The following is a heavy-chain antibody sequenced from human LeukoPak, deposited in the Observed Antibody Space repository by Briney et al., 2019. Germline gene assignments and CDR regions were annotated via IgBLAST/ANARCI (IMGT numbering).Heavy chain of an antibody. V-gene: IGHV4-4*07. CDR2: IYTSGST. J-gene: IGHJ4*02. CDR3: ARSSPQAMVRGVIIPVFDY. CDR1: GGSISSYY. Sequence: KSSETLSLTCTVSGGSISSYYWSWIRQPPGKGLEWIGRIYTSGSTNYNPSLKSRVTMSVDTSKNQLSLKLSSVTAADTAVYYCARSSPQAMVRGVIIPVFDYWGQGTLVTVSS. D-gene: IGHD3-10*01.